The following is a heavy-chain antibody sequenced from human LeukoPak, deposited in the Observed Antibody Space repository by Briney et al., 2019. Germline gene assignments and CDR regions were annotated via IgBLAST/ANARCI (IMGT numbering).Heavy chain of an antibody. CDR2: IYDSGST. CDR3: ARTPFDIVVVPAAAYYFDY. Sequence: SETLSLTCTVSGGSIRSSYYYWGWIRQPPGKGLEWIGSIYDSGSTYYNPSLKSRVTISVDTSKNQFSLKLNSVTAADTAVYYCARTPFDIVVVPAAAYYFDYWGQGTLVTVSS. D-gene: IGHD2-2*01. V-gene: IGHV4-39*01. J-gene: IGHJ4*02. CDR1: GGSIRSSYYY.